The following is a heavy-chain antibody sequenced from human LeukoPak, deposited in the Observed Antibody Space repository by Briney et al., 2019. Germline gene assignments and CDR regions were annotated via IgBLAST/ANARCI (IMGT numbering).Heavy chain of an antibody. CDR3: AKAYYYDSSGQRAFDI. Sequence: PGGSLRLSCAASGFTFSSYAMSWVRQAPGKGLEWVSAISGSGGSTYYADSVTGRFTIPRDNSKNTLYLQMNSLRAEDTAVYYCAKAYYYDSSGQRAFDIWGQGTMVTVSS. CDR1: GFTFSSYA. V-gene: IGHV3-23*01. CDR2: ISGSGGST. D-gene: IGHD3-22*01. J-gene: IGHJ3*02.